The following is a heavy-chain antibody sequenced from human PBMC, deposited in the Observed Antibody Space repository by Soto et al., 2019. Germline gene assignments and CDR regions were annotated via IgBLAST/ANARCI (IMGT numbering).Heavy chain of an antibody. Sequence: GSLRLSCAASGFTFSSYWMSWVRQAPGKGLEWVANIKQDGSEKYYVDSVKGRFTISRDNAKNSLYLQMNSLRAEDTAVHYCAVGKTAISGNYWGQGTLVTVSS. V-gene: IGHV3-7*03. CDR2: IKQDGSEK. CDR1: GFTFSSYW. J-gene: IGHJ4*02. D-gene: IGHD3-3*01. CDR3: AVGKTAISGNY.